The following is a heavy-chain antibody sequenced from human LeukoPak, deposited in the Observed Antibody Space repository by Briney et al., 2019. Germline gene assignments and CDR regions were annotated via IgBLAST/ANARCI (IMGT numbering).Heavy chain of an antibody. J-gene: IGHJ4*02. D-gene: IGHD2-2*01. CDR3: ARRSSSTKVFDY. Sequence: GGSLRLSCAASGFTFSSYAMSWVRQAPGQGPEWVSAIGTSGDTYYAGSVKGRFTFSRDNSKNTLFLQMNSLRAEDTALYYCARRSSSTKVFDYWGQGALGTVSS. CDR2: IGTSGDT. V-gene: IGHV3-23*01. CDR1: GFTFSSYA.